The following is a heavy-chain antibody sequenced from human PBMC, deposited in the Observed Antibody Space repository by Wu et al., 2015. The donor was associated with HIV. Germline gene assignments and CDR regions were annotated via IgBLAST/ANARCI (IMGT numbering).Heavy chain of an antibody. CDR1: GGTFSSYA. CDR3: AREANYYDSSGYYYVGWYFDL. CDR2: IIPIFGTA. Sequence: QVQLVQSGAEVKKPGSSVKVSCKASGGTFSSYAISWVRQAPGQGLEWMGGIIPIFGTANYAQKFQGRVTITADESTSTAYMELSSLRSEDTAVYYCAREANYYDSSGYYYVGWYFDLLGPWHP. J-gene: IGHJ2*01. V-gene: IGHV1-69*12. D-gene: IGHD3-22*01.